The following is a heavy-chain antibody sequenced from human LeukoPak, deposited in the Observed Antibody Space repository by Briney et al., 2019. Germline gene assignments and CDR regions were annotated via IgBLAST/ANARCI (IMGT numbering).Heavy chain of an antibody. CDR1: GGTFSSYA. CDR3: ARWGDYDILTGYSPDAFDI. CDR2: IIPILGIA. Sequence: ASVKVSCKASGGTFSSYAISWVRQAPGQGLEWMGRIIPILGIANYAQKFQGRVTITADKSTSTAYMELSSLRSEDTAVYYCARWGDYDILTGYSPDAFDIWGQGTMVTVSS. J-gene: IGHJ3*02. D-gene: IGHD3-9*01. V-gene: IGHV1-69*04.